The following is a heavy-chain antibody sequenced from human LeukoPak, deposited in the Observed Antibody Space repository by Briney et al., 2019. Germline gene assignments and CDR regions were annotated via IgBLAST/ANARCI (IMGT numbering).Heavy chain of an antibody. D-gene: IGHD2-2*01. Sequence: SETLSLTCAVYGGSFSGYYWSWIRQPPGKGLEWIGEINHSGSTNYNPSLKSRVTISVDTSKNQFSLKLSSVTAADTAVYYCARGGPGYCSSTSCYFDYWGQGTLVTVSS. CDR2: INHSGST. V-gene: IGHV4-34*01. CDR3: ARGGPGYCSSTSCYFDY. J-gene: IGHJ4*02. CDR1: GGSFSGYY.